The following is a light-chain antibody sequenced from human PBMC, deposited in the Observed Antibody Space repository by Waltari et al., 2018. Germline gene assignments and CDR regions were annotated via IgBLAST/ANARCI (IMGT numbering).Light chain of an antibody. CDR1: QSVGRS. Sequence: EIVLTQSPGTLSLSPGERATLSCRASQSVGRSLAWYQQKPGQAPRLLIYGASRGATGVPDRFSGSGSGTDFSLTISRLEPEDFAVYYCQHYVRLPVTFGQGTKVEIK. CDR3: QHYVRLPVT. CDR2: GAS. J-gene: IGKJ1*01. V-gene: IGKV3-20*01.